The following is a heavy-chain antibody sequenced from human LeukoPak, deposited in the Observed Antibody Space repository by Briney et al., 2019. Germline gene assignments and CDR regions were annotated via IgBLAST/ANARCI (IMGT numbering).Heavy chain of an antibody. Sequence: PSETLSLTCTVSGGSISSRSYYWGWIRQPPGKGLEWIGSFYYSGSTYYNPSLKSRVTISVDTSQNQFSLKLSSVTAADTAVYYCARHPLYGDYVAGNYWGQGTLVTISS. J-gene: IGHJ4*02. V-gene: IGHV4-39*01. D-gene: IGHD4-17*01. CDR2: FYYSGST. CDR3: ARHPLYGDYVAGNY. CDR1: GGSISSRSYY.